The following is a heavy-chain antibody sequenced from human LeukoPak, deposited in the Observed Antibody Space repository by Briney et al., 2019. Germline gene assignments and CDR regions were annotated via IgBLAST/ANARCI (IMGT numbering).Heavy chain of an antibody. CDR2: INPSGGST. Sequence: GASVKVSCKASGYTFTSYYMHWVRQAPGRGLEWMGIINPSGGSTSYAQKFQGRVTMTRDTSTSTVYMELSSLRSEDTAVYYCARVRAGSSGHYYFDYWGQGTLVTVSS. D-gene: IGHD3-22*01. J-gene: IGHJ4*02. CDR1: GYTFTSYY. V-gene: IGHV1-46*01. CDR3: ARVRAGSSGHYYFDY.